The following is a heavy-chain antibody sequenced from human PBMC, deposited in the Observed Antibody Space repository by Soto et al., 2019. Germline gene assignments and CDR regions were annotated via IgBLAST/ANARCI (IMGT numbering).Heavy chain of an antibody. Sequence: GGSLRLSCAASGFTVSTSFMSWVRQAPGKGLEWVSTFCSDGTTYYADPVKGRVTITRDTSASTAYMELSSLRSEDTAVYYCARDKITGILDYWGQGTLVTVSS. CDR1: GFTVSTSF. J-gene: IGHJ4*02. CDR2: FCSDGTT. V-gene: IGHV3-53*05. CDR3: ARDKITGILDY. D-gene: IGHD1-20*01.